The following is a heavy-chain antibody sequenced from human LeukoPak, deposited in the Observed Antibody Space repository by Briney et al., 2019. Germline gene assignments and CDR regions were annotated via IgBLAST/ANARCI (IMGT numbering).Heavy chain of an antibody. CDR3: ARDLAVAAAGTRYYYYGMDV. Sequence: GGSLRLSCVASGFSFSINAMIWVRQAPGKGLEWVANIKQDGSEKYYVDSVKGRFTISRDNAKNSLYLQMNSLRAEDTAVYYCARDLAVAAAGTRYYYYGMDVWGQGTTVTVSS. J-gene: IGHJ6*02. CDR1: GFSFSINA. V-gene: IGHV3-7*01. D-gene: IGHD6-13*01. CDR2: IKQDGSEK.